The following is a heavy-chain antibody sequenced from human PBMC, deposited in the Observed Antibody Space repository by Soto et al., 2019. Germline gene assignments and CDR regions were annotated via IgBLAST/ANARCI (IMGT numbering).Heavy chain of an antibody. CDR1: GDIFTNFD. V-gene: IGHV1-8*01. CDR2: MRANSGYT. J-gene: IGHJ5*02. Sequence: QVQLVQSGAEVKKPGASVKVSCKASGDIFTNFDFNWVRQATGQGLEWVGWMRANSGYTGQAQKFQGRVTMTRDTSMSTAYMELSSLRADDTAVYYFARYINGQGFKAWGRGTLVIVSS. CDR3: ARYINGQGFKA. D-gene: IGHD5-18*01.